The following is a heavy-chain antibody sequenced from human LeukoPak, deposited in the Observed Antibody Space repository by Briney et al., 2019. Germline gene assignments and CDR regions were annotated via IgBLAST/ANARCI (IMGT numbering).Heavy chain of an antibody. Sequence: GGSLRLSCAASGFTFSNYAMNWVRQAPGKGLEWVSTIIASNGSTFYADSVKGRFTISKDTSKNTLYLHMSSLRADDTAVYYCAKGGYDYVEVAYFDHWGQGTLVTVSS. J-gene: IGHJ4*02. V-gene: IGHV3-23*01. CDR2: IIASNGST. CDR3: AKGGYDYVEVAYFDH. CDR1: GFTFSNYA. D-gene: IGHD5-12*01.